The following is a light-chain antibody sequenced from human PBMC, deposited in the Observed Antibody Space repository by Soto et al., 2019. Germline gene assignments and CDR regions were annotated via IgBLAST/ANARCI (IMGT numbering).Light chain of an antibody. CDR1: QGVSSY. CDR2: DAS. J-gene: IGKJ5*01. CDR3: QQRSNWIT. Sequence: EIVLTQSPATLSLSPGERATLSCRASQGVSSYLAWYQQKPGQAPRLLIYDASNRATGIPARFSGSGPGTDFTLTISRLEPEDFAVYYCQQRSNWITFGQGTRLEIK. V-gene: IGKV3D-11*01.